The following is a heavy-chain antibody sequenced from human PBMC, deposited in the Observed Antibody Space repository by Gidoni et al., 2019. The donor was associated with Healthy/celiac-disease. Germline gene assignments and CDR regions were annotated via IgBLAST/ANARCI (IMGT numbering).Heavy chain of an antibody. CDR2: IYYSGST. V-gene: IGHV4-59*01. D-gene: IGHD3-22*01. CDR3: ARYDTATYYFDY. J-gene: IGHJ4*02. CDR1: GGSISSYS. Sequence: QVQLQQSGPGLVTPSETLSLTCTVSGGSISSYSWTWIRQPPGKGLEWIGYIYYSGSTNYNPSLKSRVTISVDTSKNQFSLKLSSVTAADTAVYYCARYDTATYYFDYWGQGTLVTVSS.